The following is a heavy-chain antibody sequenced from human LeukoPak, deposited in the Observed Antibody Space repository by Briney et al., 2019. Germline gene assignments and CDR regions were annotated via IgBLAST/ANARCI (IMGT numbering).Heavy chain of an antibody. CDR3: AREFKYYDISLDY. Sequence: GGSLRLSCAASGFTFSSYEMNWVRQAPGKGLEWVSYISSSGSTIYYADSVKGRFTISRDNAKNSLYLQMNSLRAEDTAVYYCAREFKYYDISLDYWGQGTLVTVSS. D-gene: IGHD3-9*01. J-gene: IGHJ4*02. CDR2: ISSSGSTI. V-gene: IGHV3-48*03. CDR1: GFTFSSYE.